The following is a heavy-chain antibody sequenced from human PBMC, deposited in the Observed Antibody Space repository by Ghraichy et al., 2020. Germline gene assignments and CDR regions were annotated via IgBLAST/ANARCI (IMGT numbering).Heavy chain of an antibody. D-gene: IGHD2-15*01. CDR1: GYTFTSYD. J-gene: IGHJ5*02. CDR2: MDPTRGNT. V-gene: IGHV1-8*01. Sequence: ASVKVSCKASGYTFTSYDINWVRQATGQGLEGMGWMDPTRGNTGYEHRFQGRVTMTRNTSISTAYMELSSLRAEDTAVYYCARAPQVASNWFDPWGQGTLVSVSS. CDR3: ARAPQVASNWFDP.